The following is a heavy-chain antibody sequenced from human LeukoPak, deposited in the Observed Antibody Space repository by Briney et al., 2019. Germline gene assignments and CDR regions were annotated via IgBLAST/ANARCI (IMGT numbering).Heavy chain of an antibody. CDR2: IYHSGST. J-gene: IGHJ4*02. CDR3: AREVTIFGVYYFDY. Sequence: SETLSLTCTVSGYSISSGYYWGWIRQPPGKGLEWIGSIYHSGSTYYNPSLKSRVAISVDTSKNQFSLKLSSVTAADTAVYYCAREVTIFGVYYFDYWGQGTLVTVSS. V-gene: IGHV4-38-2*02. CDR1: GYSISSGYY. D-gene: IGHD3-3*01.